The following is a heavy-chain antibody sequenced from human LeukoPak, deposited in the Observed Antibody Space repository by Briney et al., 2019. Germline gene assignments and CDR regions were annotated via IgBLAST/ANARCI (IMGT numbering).Heavy chain of an antibody. Sequence: GGSLRLSCAASGFTFTTYWMSWVRQAPGKGLEWVANIKQDGTEKYYVDSVKGRFTISRDNAKNSLYLQMNSLRAEDTAVYYCARGGAPNGGIAVAGDPYYYYYYMDVWGKGTTVTASS. CDR3: ARGGAPNGGIAVAGDPYYYYYYMDV. CDR2: IKQDGTEK. CDR1: GFTFTTYW. D-gene: IGHD6-13*01. V-gene: IGHV3-7*01. J-gene: IGHJ6*03.